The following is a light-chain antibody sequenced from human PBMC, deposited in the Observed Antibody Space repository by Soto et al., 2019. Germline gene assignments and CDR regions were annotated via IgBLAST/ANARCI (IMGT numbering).Light chain of an antibody. J-gene: IGKJ3*01. V-gene: IGKV3-11*01. CDR3: KQRSNWPPLFT. Sequence: EIVLTQSPATLSLSPGERATLSCRASQSVSSYLAWYQQKPGQAPRLLIYDASNRATGIPARFSGSGSGTDFTLTISSLEPEDFAVYSCKQRSNWPPLFTFGPGTKVDIK. CDR1: QSVSSY. CDR2: DAS.